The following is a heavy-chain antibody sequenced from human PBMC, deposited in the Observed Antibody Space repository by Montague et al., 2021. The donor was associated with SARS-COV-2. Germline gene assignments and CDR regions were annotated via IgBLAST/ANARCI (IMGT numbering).Heavy chain of an antibody. J-gene: IGHJ4*02. CDR3: ARDIVAPYYFDY. D-gene: IGHD5-12*01. CDR2: INWNSGSI. V-gene: IGHV3-9*01. CDR1: GFTFDDYA. Sequence: SLRLSCASSGFTFDDYAMYWVRQAPGKGLEWVSGINWNSGSIGYADSVKGRFTISRDNAKNTLYLQMNSLRAEDTAVYYCARDIVAPYYFDYWGQGTLVTVSS.